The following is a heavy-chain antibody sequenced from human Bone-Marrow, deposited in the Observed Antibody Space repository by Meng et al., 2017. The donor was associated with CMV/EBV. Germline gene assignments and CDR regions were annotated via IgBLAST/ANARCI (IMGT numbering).Heavy chain of an antibody. CDR3: TRQYDPYSSSFTFDY. CDR2: IRSKAYGGTT. CDR1: GFTFGDYA. J-gene: IGHJ4*02. Sequence: GESLKISCTASGFTFGDYAMSWVRQAPGKGLEWVGFIRSKAYGGTTEYAAPVKGRFTISRDDSKSIAYLQMNSLKTEDTAVYYCTRQYDPYSSSFTFDYWGQGTLVTVSS. V-gene: IGHV3-49*04. D-gene: IGHD6-6*01.